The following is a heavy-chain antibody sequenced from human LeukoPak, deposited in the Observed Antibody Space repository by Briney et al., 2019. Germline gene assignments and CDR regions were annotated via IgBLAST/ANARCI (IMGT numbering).Heavy chain of an antibody. V-gene: IGHV4-59*01. Sequence: PSETLSLTCTVSGDSISSYYWSWIRQPPGKGLEWIGYVHYSGSTHYNPSLRSRVTISLDTSKSQFSLRLCSVTAADTAIYYCARDRGYFQHWGQGTLVTVSS. CDR2: VHYSGST. D-gene: IGHD3-10*01. CDR1: GDSISSYY. CDR3: ARDRGYFQH. J-gene: IGHJ1*01.